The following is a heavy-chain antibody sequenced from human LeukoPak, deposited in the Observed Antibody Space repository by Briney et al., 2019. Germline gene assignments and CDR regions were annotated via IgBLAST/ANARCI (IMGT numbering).Heavy chain of an antibody. D-gene: IGHD2-21*01. CDR1: GYTFTGYY. J-gene: IGHJ4*02. Sequence: GASVKVSCKASGYTFTGYYMHWVRQAPGQGLEWMGWINPNSGGTNYAQKFQGRVTMTRDTSISTAYMELSRLRSDDTAVYYCARGLTGGDYYFDYWGQGTLVTVSS. CDR2: INPNSGGT. CDR3: ARGLTGGDYYFDY. V-gene: IGHV1-2*02.